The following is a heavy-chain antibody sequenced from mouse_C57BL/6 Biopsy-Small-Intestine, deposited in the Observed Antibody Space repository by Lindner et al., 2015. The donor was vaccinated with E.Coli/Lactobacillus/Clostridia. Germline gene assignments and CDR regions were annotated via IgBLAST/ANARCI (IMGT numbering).Heavy chain of an antibody. D-gene: IGHD1-1*01. CDR2: INPSTGGT. CDR3: AREGIATVPYFDV. V-gene: IGHV1-42*01. CDR1: DYSFTGYY. J-gene: IGHJ1*03. Sequence: VQLQESGPELVKPGAPVKISCKASDYSFTGYYMNWVKQSPEKSLEWIGEINPSTGGTTYNQKFKAKATLTVDKSSSTAYMQLKSLTSEDSAVYYCAREGIATVPYFDVWGTGTTVTVSS.